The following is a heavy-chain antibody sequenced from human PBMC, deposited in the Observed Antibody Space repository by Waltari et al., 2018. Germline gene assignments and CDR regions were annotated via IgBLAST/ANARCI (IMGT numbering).Heavy chain of an antibody. Sequence: EVQLVESGGGLVQPGRSLRLSCAASGFTFDDYAMHWVRQAPGKGLEWVSGINWKSGNIAYADSVKGRFTISRDNAKNSLYLQMNSLRAGDTALYYCAKDGGDGYNTRGFDYWGQGTLVTVSS. CDR3: AKDGGDGYNTRGFDY. V-gene: IGHV3-9*01. J-gene: IGHJ4*02. CDR1: GFTFDDYA. CDR2: INWKSGNI. D-gene: IGHD3-16*01.